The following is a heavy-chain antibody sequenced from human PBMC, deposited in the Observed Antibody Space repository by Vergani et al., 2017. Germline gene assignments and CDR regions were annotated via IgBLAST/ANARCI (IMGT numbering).Heavy chain of an antibody. CDR2: ISYDGTQK. CDR3: ATKSCGTPGCQIGYFRE. Sequence: QVHLVESGGGVGQPGRSLRLSCVVSGFTSSYYGMHWVRQAPGKGLEWVAVISYDGTQKYYADSVKGRFTISRENSKSTLYLQMNSLRTEDTAVYDCATKSCGTPGCQIGYFREWGQGTLVTVSS. J-gene: IGHJ1*01. CDR1: GFTSSYYG. D-gene: IGHD1-1*01. V-gene: IGHV3-30*03.